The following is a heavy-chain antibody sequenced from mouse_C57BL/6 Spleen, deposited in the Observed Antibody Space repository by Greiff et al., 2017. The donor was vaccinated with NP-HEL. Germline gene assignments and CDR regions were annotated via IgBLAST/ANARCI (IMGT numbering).Heavy chain of an antibody. CDR2: IYPSDSET. CDR1: GYTFTSYW. CDR3: ARSGFYYGSTWYFDV. Sequence: QVQLQQPGAELVRPGSSVKLSCKASGYTFTSYWMDWVKQRPGQGLEWIGNIYPSDSETHYNQKFKDKATLTVDKSSSTAYMQLSSLTSEDSAVYYGARSGFYYGSTWYFDVWGTGTTVTVSS. V-gene: IGHV1-61*01. D-gene: IGHD1-1*01. J-gene: IGHJ1*03.